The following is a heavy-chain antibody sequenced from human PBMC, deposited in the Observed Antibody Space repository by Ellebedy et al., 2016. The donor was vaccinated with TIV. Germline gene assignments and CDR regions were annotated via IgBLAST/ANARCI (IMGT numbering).Heavy chain of an antibody. D-gene: IGHD2-2*01. CDR2: IYSGGST. CDR1: GFTVSSNY. J-gene: IGHJ6*02. CDR3: ARGTSTPAGAFYYGMDV. V-gene: IGHV3-66*01. Sequence: GESLKISCAASGFTVSSNYMSWVRQAPGKGLEWVSVIYSGGSTYYADSVKGRFTISRDNSKNTLYLQMNSLRAEDTAVYYCARGTSTPAGAFYYGMDVWGQGTTVTVSS.